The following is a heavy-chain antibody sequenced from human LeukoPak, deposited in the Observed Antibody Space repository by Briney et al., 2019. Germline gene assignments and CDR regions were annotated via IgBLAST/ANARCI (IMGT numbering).Heavy chain of an antibody. D-gene: IGHD3-16*02. CDR2: INHSGST. Sequence: PSETLSLTCAVYGGSFSGYYWSWIRQPPGKGLEWIGEINHSGSTNYNPSLKSRVTISVDTSKNQFSLKLSPVTAADTAVYYCARGQSGGVIALYNWFDPWGQGTLVTVSS. J-gene: IGHJ5*02. CDR3: ARGQSGGVIALYNWFDP. CDR1: GGSFSGYY. V-gene: IGHV4-34*01.